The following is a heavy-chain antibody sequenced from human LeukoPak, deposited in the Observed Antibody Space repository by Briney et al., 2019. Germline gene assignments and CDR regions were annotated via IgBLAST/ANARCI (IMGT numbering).Heavy chain of an antibody. CDR1: GGSISSGGYY. D-gene: IGHD3-3*01. CDR2: IYYSGST. V-gene: IGHV4-31*03. CDR3: ARDSAYDFWSGYYSAAFDI. Sequence: PSETLSLTCTVSGGSISSGGYYWSWIRQHPGKGLEWIGYIYYSGSTYYNPSLKSRVTISVDTSKNQFSLKLSSVTAADTAVYYCARDSAYDFWSGYYSAAFDIWGQGTMVTVSS. J-gene: IGHJ3*02.